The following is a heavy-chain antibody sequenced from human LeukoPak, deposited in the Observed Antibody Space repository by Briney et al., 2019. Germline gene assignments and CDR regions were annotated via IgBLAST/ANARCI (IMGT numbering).Heavy chain of an antibody. CDR1: GFTFRTYA. J-gene: IGHJ4*02. CDR2: ISDGGGRT. V-gene: IGHV3-23*01. Sequence: GSLRLSCGAPGFTFRTYAMSWVRQAPGKGLEWVSGISDGGGRTFYAESVKGRFTVSRDNSRNTLYLRMNSLRAEDTAIYYCTKNQILDDTGSWYTYWGQGTLVTVSS. CDR3: TKNQILDDTGSWYTY. D-gene: IGHD6-13*01.